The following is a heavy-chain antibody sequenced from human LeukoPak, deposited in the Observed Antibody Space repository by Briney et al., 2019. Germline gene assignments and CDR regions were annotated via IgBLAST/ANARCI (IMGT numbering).Heavy chain of an antibody. CDR2: IRGSGDGT. J-gene: IGHJ3*01. CDR1: GFPFRSFA. Sequence: GGSLRLSCAASGFPFRSFAMTWVRQAPGKGLEWVSSIRGSGDGTSYGDSVKGRFTMSRDNSKNTLFLQMNSLRVEDTAIYYCGRDPNGDYVGAFDFWGLGTLVTVSS. D-gene: IGHD4-17*01. V-gene: IGHV3-23*01. CDR3: GRDPNGDYVGAFDF.